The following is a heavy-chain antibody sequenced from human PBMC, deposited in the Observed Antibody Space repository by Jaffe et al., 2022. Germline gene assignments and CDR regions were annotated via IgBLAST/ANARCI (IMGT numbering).Heavy chain of an antibody. V-gene: IGHV3-48*03. CDR3: AREGYSSSWYFDY. Sequence: EVQLVESGGGLVQPGGSLRLSCAASGFTFSSYEMNWVRQAPGKGLEWVSYISSSDSTIYYADSVKGRFTISRDNAKNSLYLQMNSLRAEDTAVYYCAREGYSSSWYFDYWGQGTLVTVSS. J-gene: IGHJ4*02. D-gene: IGHD6-13*01. CDR2: ISSSDSTI. CDR1: GFTFSSYE.